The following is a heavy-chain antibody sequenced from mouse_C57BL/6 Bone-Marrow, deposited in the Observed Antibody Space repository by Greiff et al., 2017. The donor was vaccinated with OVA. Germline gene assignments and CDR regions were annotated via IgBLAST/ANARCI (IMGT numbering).Heavy chain of an antibody. D-gene: IGHD1-1*01. Sequence: EVQLKESGGDLVKPGGSLKLSCAASGFTFSSYGMSWVRQTPDKRLEWVATISSGGSYTYYPDSVKGRFTISRDNAKNTLYLQMSSLKSEDTAMYYCARQDYYGRYFDYWGQGTTLTVSS. J-gene: IGHJ2*01. CDR3: ARQDYYGRYFDY. V-gene: IGHV5-6*01. CDR1: GFTFSSYG. CDR2: ISSGGSYT.